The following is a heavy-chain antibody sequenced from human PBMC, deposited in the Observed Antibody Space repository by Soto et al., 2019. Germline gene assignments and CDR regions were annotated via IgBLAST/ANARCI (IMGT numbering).Heavy chain of an antibody. CDR3: PTLPSSGFYLDY. CDR1: GFTFSDHY. V-gene: IGHV3-72*01. J-gene: IGHJ4*02. Sequence: EVQLVESGGGLVQPGGSLRLSCAAFGFTFSDHYMDCVRQAPGKGLEWVGRIRSKSYSFTTEYGPSVKGRFTISIDDSKNSLYLKMSSLQTDDTAVNYCPTLPSSGFYLDYWGQGPLVTVSS. D-gene: IGHD3-22*01. CDR2: IRSKSYSFTT.